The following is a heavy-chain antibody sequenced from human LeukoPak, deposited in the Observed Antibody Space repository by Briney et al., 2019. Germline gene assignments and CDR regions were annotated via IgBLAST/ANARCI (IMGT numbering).Heavy chain of an antibody. Sequence: PSETLSLTCTVSGGSLSSYYWSWIRQPPGKGLEWIGYIYYSGNTNYNPSLKSRVTISVDTSKNQFSLKLTSVTAADTAVYYCARHPRSYSTSPHAFDYRGQGTLVTVSS. CDR1: GGSLSSYY. CDR2: IYYSGNT. V-gene: IGHV4-59*08. J-gene: IGHJ4*02. CDR3: ARHPRSYSTSPHAFDY. D-gene: IGHD6-13*01.